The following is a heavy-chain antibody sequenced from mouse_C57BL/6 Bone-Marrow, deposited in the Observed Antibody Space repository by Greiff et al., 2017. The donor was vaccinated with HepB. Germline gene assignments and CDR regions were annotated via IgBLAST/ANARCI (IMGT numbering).Heavy chain of an antibody. V-gene: IGHV2-9-1*01. CDR3: ARNSQLRLRYAMDY. CDR2: IWTGGGT. D-gene: IGHD3-2*02. J-gene: IGHJ4*01. Sequence: VKLVESGPGLVAPSQSLSITCTVSGFSLTSYAISWVRQPPGKGLEWLGVIWTGGGTNYNSALKSRLSISKDNSKSQVFLKMNSLQTDDTARYYCARNSQLRLRYAMDYWGQGTSVTVSS. CDR1: GFSLTSYA.